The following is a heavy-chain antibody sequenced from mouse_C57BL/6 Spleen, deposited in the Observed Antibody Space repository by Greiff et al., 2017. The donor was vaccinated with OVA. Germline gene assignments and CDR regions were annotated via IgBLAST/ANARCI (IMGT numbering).Heavy chain of an antibody. J-gene: IGHJ2*01. CDR3: ARSYYSNSVDY. D-gene: IGHD2-5*01. CDR2: IDPSDSET. CDR1: GYTFTSYW. Sequence: QVQLQQPGAELVRPGSSVKLSCKASGYTFTSYWMHWVKQRPIQGLEWIGNIDPSDSETHYNQKFKDKATLTVDKSSSTAYMQLSSLTSEDSAVYYCARSYYSNSVDYWGQGTTLTVSS. V-gene: IGHV1-52*01.